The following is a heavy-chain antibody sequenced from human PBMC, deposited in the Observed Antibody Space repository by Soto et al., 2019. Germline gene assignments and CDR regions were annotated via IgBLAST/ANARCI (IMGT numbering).Heavy chain of an antibody. D-gene: IGHD3-22*01. CDR3: ARGQGAYYYDSSGYYGGYYFDY. CDR1: GGSISSGGYY. CDR2: IYYSGST. Sequence: QVQLQKSGPGLVKPSQTLSLTCTVSGGSISSGGYYWSWIRQHPGKGLEWIGYIYYSGSTYYNPSLKSRVTISVDTSKNQFSLKLSSVTAADTAVYYCARGQGAYYYDSSGYYGGYYFDYWGQGTLVTVSS. V-gene: IGHV4-31*03. J-gene: IGHJ4*02.